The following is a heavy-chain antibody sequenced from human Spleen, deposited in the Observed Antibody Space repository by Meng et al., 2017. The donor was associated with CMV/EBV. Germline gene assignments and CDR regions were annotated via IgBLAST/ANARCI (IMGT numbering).Heavy chain of an antibody. CDR2: ISYDGSNK. D-gene: IGHD3-16*01. CDR3: ARDWAAKYDAFDI. Sequence: GESLKISCAASGFTFSSYAMHWVRQAPGKGLEWVAVISYDGSNKYYADSVKGRFTISRDNAKNSLYLQMNSLRAEDTAVYYCARDWAAKYDAFDIWGQGTVVTVSS. J-gene: IGHJ3*02. V-gene: IGHV3-30*04. CDR1: GFTFSSYA.